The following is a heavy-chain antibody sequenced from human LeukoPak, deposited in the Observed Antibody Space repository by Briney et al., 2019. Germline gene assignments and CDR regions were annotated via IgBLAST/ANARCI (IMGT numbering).Heavy chain of an antibody. Sequence: ASVKVSCKASGYTFTSYAMHWVRQAPGQRLEWMGWINAGNGNTKYSQKFQGRVTITRDTSASTAYMELSSLRSEDTAVYYCARAGIFSCSGGSCYSLDYWGQGTLVTVSS. CDR1: GYTFTSYA. V-gene: IGHV1-3*01. CDR2: INAGNGNT. D-gene: IGHD2-15*01. J-gene: IGHJ4*02. CDR3: ARAGIFSCSGGSCYSLDY.